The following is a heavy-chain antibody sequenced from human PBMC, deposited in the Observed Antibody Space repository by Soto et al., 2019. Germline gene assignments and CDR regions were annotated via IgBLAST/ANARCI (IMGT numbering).Heavy chain of an antibody. V-gene: IGHV4-59*12. D-gene: IGHD5-12*01. CDR1: GASISVFY. CDR2: VYYTGST. J-gene: IGHJ5*02. Sequence: LSLTCTVSGASISVFYWSWIRQPPGKELEWIGHVYYTGSTNYNSALKSRVTISLDTSKNQFSLSLSSVTTADTAVYYCARRRDGYTGVWFDPWGKGTLVTVSS. CDR3: ARRRDGYTGVWFDP.